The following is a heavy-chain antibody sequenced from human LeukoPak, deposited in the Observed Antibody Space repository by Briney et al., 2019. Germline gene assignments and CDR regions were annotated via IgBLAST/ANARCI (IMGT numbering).Heavy chain of an antibody. D-gene: IGHD3-10*01. Sequence: SETLSLTCTVSGGSISSGRYYWTWIRQPAGKGPEWIGRIYTRGSTNYRPSLKSRVIMSLDTSKNQFSLQLKSVTAADTAVYYCATDGMVRGPDAWFDSWGQGTLVTVSS. CDR1: GGSISSGRYY. J-gene: IGHJ5*01. CDR3: ATDGMVRGPDAWFDS. CDR2: IYTRGST. V-gene: IGHV4-61*02.